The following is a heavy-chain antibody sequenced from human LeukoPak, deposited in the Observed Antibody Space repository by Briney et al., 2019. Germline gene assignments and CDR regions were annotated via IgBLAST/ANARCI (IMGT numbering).Heavy chain of an antibody. CDR1: GYSISSGYY. V-gene: IGHV4-38-2*02. J-gene: IGHJ6*03. CDR2: IYHSGST. CDR3: ASCTGCYSSYYYYYYMDV. Sequence: SETLSLTCTVSGYSISSGYYWGWIRQPPGKGLEWIGSIYHSGSTYYNPSLKSRVTISVDTSKNQFSLKLSSVTAADTAVYYCASCTGCYSSYYYYYYMDVWGKGTTVTVSS. D-gene: IGHD2-2*02.